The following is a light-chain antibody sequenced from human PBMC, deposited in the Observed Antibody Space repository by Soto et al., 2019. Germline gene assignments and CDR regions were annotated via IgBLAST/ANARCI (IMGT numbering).Light chain of an antibody. CDR1: QDIKRN. Sequence: DIQMTQSPSSLSASVGARVTITCQASQDIKRNMNWFQQRPGEAPQLLIYDASKLKTGVPSRFSGGGSGTDFTFTITSLQPEDVATYFCQQYDYLPYTFGQGTKLEIK. CDR2: DAS. J-gene: IGKJ2*01. CDR3: QQYDYLPYT. V-gene: IGKV1-33*01.